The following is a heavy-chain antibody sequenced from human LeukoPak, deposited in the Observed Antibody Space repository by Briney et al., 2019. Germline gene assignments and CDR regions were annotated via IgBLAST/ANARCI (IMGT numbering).Heavy chain of an antibody. CDR2: ISSSSSYI. CDR3: ARTADGDYVPY. CDR1: GFTFSSYS. Sequence: PGGSLRLSCAASGFTFSSYSMNWVRQAPGRGLEWVSSISSSSSYINYADSVKGRFTISRDNAKNSLYLQMNSLRAEDTAVYYCARTADGDYVPYWGQGTLVTVSS. V-gene: IGHV3-21*01. D-gene: IGHD4-17*01. J-gene: IGHJ4*02.